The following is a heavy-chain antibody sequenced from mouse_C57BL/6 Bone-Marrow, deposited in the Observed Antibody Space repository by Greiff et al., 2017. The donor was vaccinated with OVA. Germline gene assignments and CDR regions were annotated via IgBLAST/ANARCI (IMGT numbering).Heavy chain of an antibody. J-gene: IGHJ3*01. CDR2: INPGSGGT. CDR1: GYAFTNYL. CDR3: AREGIPYSPWFAY. V-gene: IGHV1-54*01. Sequence: VQLQQSGAELVRPGPSVKVSCKASGYAFTNYLIEWVKQRPGQGLEWIGVINPGSGGTNYNEKFKGKATLTADKSSSTAYMQLSSLTSEDSAVYFCAREGIPYSPWFAYWGQGTLVTVSA. D-gene: IGHD2-12*01.